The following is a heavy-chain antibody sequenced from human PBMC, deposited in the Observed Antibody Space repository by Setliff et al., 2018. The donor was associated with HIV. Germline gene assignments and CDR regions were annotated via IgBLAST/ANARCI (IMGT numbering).Heavy chain of an antibody. D-gene: IGHD3-10*01. CDR2: IYNSGSTIT. Sequence: PSETLSLTCTVSSGSISSHYWTWIRQPPGKGLEYIGYIYNSGSTITNYNPSLNGRVTISLDMSKTQFSLKLNSVTAADTAVYFCARALTHYFGDNNSPWPDGFDIWGLGTMVTVSS. CDR1: SGSISSHY. CDR3: ARALTHYFGDNNSPWPDGFDI. J-gene: IGHJ3*02. V-gene: IGHV4-59*11.